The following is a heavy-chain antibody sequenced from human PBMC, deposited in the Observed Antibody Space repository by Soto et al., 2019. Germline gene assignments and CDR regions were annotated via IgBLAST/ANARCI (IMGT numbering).Heavy chain of an antibody. CDR3: ARGGQDFWSGPFDY. D-gene: IGHD3-3*01. CDR1: GGPIRNYF. CDR2: IDNSGST. V-gene: IGHV4-4*07. Sequence: PSETLSLRCTVSGGPIRNYFCNWIRQPPGKGLEWIGRIDNSGSTNYNPSLKSRITMSADTSRNQFSLKLNSVTAADTAVYYCARGGQDFWSGPFDYWGQGALVTVSS. J-gene: IGHJ4*02.